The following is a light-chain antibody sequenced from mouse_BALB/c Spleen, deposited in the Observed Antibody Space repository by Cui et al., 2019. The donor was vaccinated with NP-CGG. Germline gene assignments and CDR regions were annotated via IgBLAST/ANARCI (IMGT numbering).Light chain of an antibody. V-gene: IGLV1*01. CDR2: GTN. J-gene: IGLJ1*01. Sequence: QAVVTQESALTTSPGETVTLTCRSSTGPVITSNYANCVQEKPDHLFTGLIGGTNNRAPGVPARFSGSLIGDKAALTITGAQTEDEAIYFCALWYSNHWVFGGGTKLTVL. CDR3: ALWYSNHWV. CDR1: TGPVITSNY.